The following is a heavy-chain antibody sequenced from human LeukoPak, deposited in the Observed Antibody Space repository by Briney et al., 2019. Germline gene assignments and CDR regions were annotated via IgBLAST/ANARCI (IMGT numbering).Heavy chain of an antibody. CDR1: GVSFSRYW. V-gene: IGHV3-7*01. D-gene: IGHD3-16*01. CDR2: IKQDGSEK. Sequence: GGSLRLSCAASGVSFSRYWMSWVRQAPGKGLEWVANIKQDGSEKYYVDSVKGRFTISRDNAKNSLYLQMNSLRAEDTAVYYCARFNWGEVAFDYWGQGTLVTDSS. J-gene: IGHJ4*02. CDR3: ARFNWGEVAFDY.